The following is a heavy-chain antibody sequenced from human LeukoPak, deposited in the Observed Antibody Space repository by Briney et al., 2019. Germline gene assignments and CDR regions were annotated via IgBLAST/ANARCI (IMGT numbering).Heavy chain of an antibody. J-gene: IGHJ4*02. CDR2: FDPEDGET. CDR3: ATGPPSFGGVIAMYYFDY. CDR1: GYTLTELS. V-gene: IGHV1-24*01. D-gene: IGHD3-16*02. Sequence: ASVKVSCKVSGYTLTELSMHWVRQAPGKGLEWMGGFDPEDGETIYAQKFQGRVTMTEDTSTDTAYMELSSLRSEDTAVCYCATGPPSFGGVIAMYYFDYWGQGTLVTVSS.